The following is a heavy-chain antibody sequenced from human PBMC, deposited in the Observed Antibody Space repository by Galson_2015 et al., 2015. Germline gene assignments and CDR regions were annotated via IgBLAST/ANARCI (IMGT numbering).Heavy chain of an antibody. CDR3: ARSAMVREDFDS. CDR2: IFYSGST. V-gene: IGHV4-30-4*01. D-gene: IGHD3-10*01. Sequence: TLSLTCTVSGGSISSGDYYWYWIRQTPGKGLEWIGYIFYSGSTYYNPSLKSRIIISVDTPKNQFSLNLSSVTAADTAVYYCARSAMVREDFDSWGQGTLVTVSS. J-gene: IGHJ4*02. CDR1: GGSISSGDYY.